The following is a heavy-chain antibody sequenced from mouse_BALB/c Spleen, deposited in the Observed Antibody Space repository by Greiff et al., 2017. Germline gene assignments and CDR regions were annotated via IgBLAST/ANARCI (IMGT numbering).Heavy chain of an antibody. CDR3: ARGLGYWYFDV. D-gene: IGHD4-1*01. V-gene: IGHV1S81*02. CDR2: INPSNGRT. Sequence: QVQLQQPGAELVKPGASVKLSCKASGYTFTSYWMHWVKQRPGQGLEWIGEINPSNGRTNYNEKFKSKATLTVDKSSSTAYMQLSSLTSEDSAVYYCARGLGYWYFDVWGAGTTVTVSS. J-gene: IGHJ1*01. CDR1: GYTFTSYW.